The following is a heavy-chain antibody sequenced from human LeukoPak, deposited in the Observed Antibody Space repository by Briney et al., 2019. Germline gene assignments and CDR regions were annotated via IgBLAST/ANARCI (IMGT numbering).Heavy chain of an antibody. D-gene: IGHD2-15*01. J-gene: IGHJ4*02. CDR3: ARVSIKGFGGQYYFDY. CDR2: INPNSGGT. Sequence: ASVKVSCKASGYTFTGYYMHWVRQAPGQGFEWMGWINPNSGGTNYAQKLQGRVTMTTDTSISTAYMELSRLRSDDTAVYYCARVSIKGFGGQYYFDYWGQGTLVTVSS. CDR1: GYTFTGYY. V-gene: IGHV1-2*02.